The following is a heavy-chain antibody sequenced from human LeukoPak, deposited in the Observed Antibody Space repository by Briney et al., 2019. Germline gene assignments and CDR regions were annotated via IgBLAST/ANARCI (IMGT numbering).Heavy chain of an antibody. CDR2: INHSGST. J-gene: IGHJ4*02. V-gene: IGHV4-39*07. CDR3: ARGSHYDILTGYYSGCDY. CDR1: GGSIRISNYY. Sequence: SETLSLTCTVSGGSIRISNYYWGWIRQPPGKGLEWIGEINHSGSTNYNPSLKSRVTISVDTSKNQFSLKLSSVTAADTAVYYCARGSHYDILTGYYSGCDYWGQGTLVTVSS. D-gene: IGHD3-9*01.